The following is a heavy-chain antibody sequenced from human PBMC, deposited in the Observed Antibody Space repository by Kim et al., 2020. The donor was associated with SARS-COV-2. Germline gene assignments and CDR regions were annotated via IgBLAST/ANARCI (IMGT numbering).Heavy chain of an antibody. CDR2: IYPGDSDT. CDR3: ARHSVNDIVVVPAARSYGMDV. J-gene: IGHJ6*02. V-gene: IGHV5-51*01. D-gene: IGHD2-2*01. CDR1: GYSFTSYW. Sequence: GESLKISCKGSGYSFTSYWIGWVRQMPGKGLEWMGIIYPGDSDTRYSPSFQGQVTISADKSISTAYLQWSSLKASDTAMYYCARHSVNDIVVVPAARSYGMDVWGQGTTVTVPS.